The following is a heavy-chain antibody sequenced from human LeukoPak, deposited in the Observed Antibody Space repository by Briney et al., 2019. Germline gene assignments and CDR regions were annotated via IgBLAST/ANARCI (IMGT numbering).Heavy chain of an antibody. Sequence: ASVKVSCKASGYTFSNHYMHWVRQAPGQGLEWMGIINPSGGYTNFAQKFQDRVTMTRDTSTSTVYMQLSSLRSEDTAVYYCARGGDYVGGNFDFWGQGALVTVSS. CDR2: INPSGGYT. CDR3: ARGGDYVGGNFDF. J-gene: IGHJ4*02. CDR1: GYTFSNHY. V-gene: IGHV1-46*01. D-gene: IGHD4-17*01.